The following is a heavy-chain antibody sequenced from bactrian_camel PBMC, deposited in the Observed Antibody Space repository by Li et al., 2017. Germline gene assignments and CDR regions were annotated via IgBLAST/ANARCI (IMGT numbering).Heavy chain of an antibody. CDR2: ILGGNART. V-gene: IGHV3S63*01. CDR3: AGTSRGGAWDQSQTYNY. CDR1: GYNC. D-gene: IGHD2*01. J-gene: IGHJ4*01. Sequence: HVQLVESGGGSVQAGGSLRLSCAPSGYNCMAWFRQAPGKEREGVAAILGGNARTYYIDSVKGRFTISRDSSKNTIYLQMNSLKLEDTAMYYCAGTSRGGAWDQSQTYNYWGQGTQVTVS.